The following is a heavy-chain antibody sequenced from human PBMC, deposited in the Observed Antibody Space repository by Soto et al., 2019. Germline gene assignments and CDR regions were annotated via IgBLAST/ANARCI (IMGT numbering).Heavy chain of an antibody. J-gene: IGHJ6*02. CDR2: ISGSGGST. CDR1: GFTFSSYA. CDR3: AKWFGDTIFGVVNYYYYAMDV. D-gene: IGHD3-3*01. Sequence: GGSLRLSCAASGFTFSSYAMSWVRQAPGKGLEWVSAISGSGGSTYYADSVKGRFTISRDNSKNTLYLQMNSLRAEDTAVYYCAKWFGDTIFGVVNYYYYAMDVWGQGTTVTVSS. V-gene: IGHV3-23*01.